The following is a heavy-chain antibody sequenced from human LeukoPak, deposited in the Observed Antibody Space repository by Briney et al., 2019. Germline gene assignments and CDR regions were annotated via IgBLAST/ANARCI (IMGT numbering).Heavy chain of an antibody. CDR3: ARVTESYGSGRRHNYYYYYVDV. CDR2: INQNEKET. J-gene: IGHJ6*03. CDR1: GLTFSNYW. D-gene: IGHD3-10*01. Sequence: GGSLRLSCAASGLTFSNYWMSWVRQAPGKGLEWVANINQNEKETYYVDSVKGRFTISRDNAKNSLYLQMNSLRAEDTAVYYCARVTESYGSGRRHNYYYYYVDVWGKGTTVTISS. V-gene: IGHV3-7*01.